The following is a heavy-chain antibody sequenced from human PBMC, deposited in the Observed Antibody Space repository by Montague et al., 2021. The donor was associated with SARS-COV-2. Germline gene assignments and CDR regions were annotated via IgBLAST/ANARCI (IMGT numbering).Heavy chain of an antibody. V-gene: IGHV4-59*01. CDR1: GGSIRSYY. CDR3: ARGCDY. J-gene: IGHJ4*02. CDR2: IYYSGST. Sequence: SETLSLTCTVSGGSIRSYYWSWIRQPPGKGLEWIGYIYYSGSTNYNPSLKSRVTISVDTSKNQFSLKLSSVTAADTAVYYCARGCDYWGQGTLVTVSS.